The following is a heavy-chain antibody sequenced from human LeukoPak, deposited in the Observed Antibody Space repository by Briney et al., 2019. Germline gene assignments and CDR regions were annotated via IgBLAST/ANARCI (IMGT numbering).Heavy chain of an antibody. Sequence: SETLSLTCAVYGGSFSGYYWSWIRQPPGKGLEWIGEINHSGSTNYNPSLKSRVTISVHTSKNQFSLKLSSVTAADTAVYYCARKRNVVPAAIGYFDYWGQGTLVTVSS. V-gene: IGHV4-34*01. CDR3: ARKRNVVPAAIGYFDY. D-gene: IGHD2-2*02. CDR1: GGSFSGYY. CDR2: INHSGST. J-gene: IGHJ4*02.